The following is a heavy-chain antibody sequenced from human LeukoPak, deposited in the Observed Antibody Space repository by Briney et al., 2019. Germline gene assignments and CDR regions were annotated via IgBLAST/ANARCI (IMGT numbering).Heavy chain of an antibody. CDR2: ISSSSSYI. J-gene: IGHJ4*02. CDR1: GFTFSSYS. D-gene: IGHD3-16*02. V-gene: IGHV3-21*04. CDR3: AKGVEGYRYTLYYFDY. Sequence: GGSLRLSCAASGFTFSSYSMNWVRQAPGKGLEWVSSISSSSSYIYYADSVKGRLTISRDNAKNSLYLQMNSLRAEDTALYYCAKGVEGYRYTLYYFDYWGQGTLVTVSS.